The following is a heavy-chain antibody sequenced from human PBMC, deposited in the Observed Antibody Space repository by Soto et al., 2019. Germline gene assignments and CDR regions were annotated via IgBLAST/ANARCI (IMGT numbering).Heavy chain of an antibody. V-gene: IGHV1-69*06. Sequence: QVQLVQSGAEVKKPGSSVKVSCKASGGTFSSYAISWVRQAPGQGLEWMGGIIPIFGTANYAQKFQGRVTITADKSTRTAYMELSSLRSEDTAVYYCARDVGLYSNYFNCFDPWGQGSLVTVSS. D-gene: IGHD4-4*01. J-gene: IGHJ5*02. CDR1: GGTFSSYA. CDR3: ARDVGLYSNYFNCFDP. CDR2: IIPIFGTA.